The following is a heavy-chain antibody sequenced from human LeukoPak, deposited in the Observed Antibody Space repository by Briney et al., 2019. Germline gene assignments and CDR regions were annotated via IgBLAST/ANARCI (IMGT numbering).Heavy chain of an antibody. CDR1: GYTFTGYY. CDR3: ARDGSSGYDAFDI. Sequence: ASVKVSCKASGYTFTGYYMHWVRQAPGQGLEWMGWINPNTGGTNYAQKFQGRVTMTRDTSISTAYMDLSRLRSDDTAVYYCARDGSSGYDAFDIWGQGTMVTVSS. D-gene: IGHD3-22*01. J-gene: IGHJ3*02. CDR2: INPNTGGT. V-gene: IGHV1-2*02.